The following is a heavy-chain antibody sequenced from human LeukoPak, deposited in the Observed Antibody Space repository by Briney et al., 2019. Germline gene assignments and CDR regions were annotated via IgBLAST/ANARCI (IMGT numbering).Heavy chain of an antibody. Sequence: PGGSLRLSCAASGFTFSSYSMNWVRQAPGKGLEWVSYISSSSSTIYYADSVKGRFTISRDNAKNSPYLQMNSLRAEDTAVYYCARVPAYDFWSGYFDYWGQGTLVTVSS. CDR2: ISSSSSTI. CDR1: GFTFSSYS. V-gene: IGHV3-48*01. J-gene: IGHJ4*02. CDR3: ARVPAYDFWSGYFDY. D-gene: IGHD3-3*01.